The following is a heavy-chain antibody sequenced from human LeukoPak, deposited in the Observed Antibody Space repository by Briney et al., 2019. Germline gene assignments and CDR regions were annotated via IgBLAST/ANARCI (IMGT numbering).Heavy chain of an antibody. CDR1: GFASSTYS. J-gene: IGHJ4*02. CDR3: ARVAGGKFHLDY. CDR2: ITSTATYI. V-gene: IGHV3-21*01. D-gene: IGHD6-13*01. Sequence: PGGSLRLSCAAPGFASSTYSMNWVRQAPGKGLEWISSITSTATYIYYADSVKGRFTISRDNTKNSLYLQMNSLRAEDTAVYFCARVAGGKFHLDYWGQGTQDTASS.